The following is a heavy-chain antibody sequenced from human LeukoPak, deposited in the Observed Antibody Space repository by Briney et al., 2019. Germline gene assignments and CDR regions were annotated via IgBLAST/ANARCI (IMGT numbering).Heavy chain of an antibody. Sequence: GGSLRLSCAASGFTFSSYAMHWVRQAPGKGLEWVAVISYDGSNKDYADSVKGRFTISRDNSKNTLYLQMNSLRAEDTAVYYCARESCSSTSCYGAGNDAFDIWGQGTMVTVSS. V-gene: IGHV3-30*04. CDR3: ARESCSSTSCYGAGNDAFDI. CDR1: GFTFSSYA. D-gene: IGHD2-2*01. J-gene: IGHJ3*02. CDR2: ISYDGSNK.